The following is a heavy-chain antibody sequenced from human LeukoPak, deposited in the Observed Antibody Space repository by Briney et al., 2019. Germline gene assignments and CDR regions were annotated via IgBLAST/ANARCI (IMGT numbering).Heavy chain of an antibody. J-gene: IGHJ4*02. V-gene: IGHV4-34*01. D-gene: IGHD6-19*01. CDR3: ARSRRIAVAGIIDY. CDR2: INRGGST. Sequence: SETLSLTCAVYGGSFSGYFWSWIRQPPGKGLEWIGEINRGGSTNYNPSLKSRVTISVDTSKNQFSLKLSSVTAADTAVYYCARSRRIAVAGIIDYWGQGTLVTVSS. CDR1: GGSFSGYF.